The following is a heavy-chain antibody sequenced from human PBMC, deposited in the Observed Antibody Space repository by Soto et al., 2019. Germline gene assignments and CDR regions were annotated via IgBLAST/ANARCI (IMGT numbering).Heavy chain of an antibody. CDR3: GRRRSSGWYREFDY. Sequence: ASVKVSCKASGYTFTGYGIGWVRQAPGQGLEWMGWISGYNGNTNYAQKLQGRVTMTTDTSTSTAYMELRSLRSDDTAVYYCGRRRSSGWYREFDYWGQGTLVTVSS. J-gene: IGHJ4*02. CDR2: ISGYNGNT. V-gene: IGHV1-18*01. CDR1: GYTFTGYG. D-gene: IGHD6-19*01.